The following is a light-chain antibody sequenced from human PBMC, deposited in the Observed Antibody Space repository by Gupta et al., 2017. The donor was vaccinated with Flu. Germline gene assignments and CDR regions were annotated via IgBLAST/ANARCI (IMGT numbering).Light chain of an antibody. CDR3: QQYGSSPRT. V-gene: IGKV3-20*01. CDR1: QTIHNNF. Sequence: GTLSLSPGEGVTLSCRTSQTIHNNFLAWYQQKRGQAPRLLIFGASNRATGIPGRFSGGGSGTDFTLTISGLEPEAFAVYYCQQYGSSPRTFGQGTRVEIK. J-gene: IGKJ1*01. CDR2: GAS.